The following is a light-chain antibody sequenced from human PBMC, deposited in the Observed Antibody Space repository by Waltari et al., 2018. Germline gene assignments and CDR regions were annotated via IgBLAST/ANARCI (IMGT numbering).Light chain of an antibody. J-gene: IGLJ2*01. V-gene: IGLV1-47*01. CDR2: RNN. CDR3: AAWDDSLSGPV. Sequence: QSVLTQPPSASGTPGQRVTISCSGRSSNIGSNYVYWYQQLPGTAPKLLIYRNNQRPSGVPDRFSGSQSGTSASLAISGLRSEDEADYYCAAWDDSLSGPVFGGGTKLTVL. CDR1: SSNIGSNY.